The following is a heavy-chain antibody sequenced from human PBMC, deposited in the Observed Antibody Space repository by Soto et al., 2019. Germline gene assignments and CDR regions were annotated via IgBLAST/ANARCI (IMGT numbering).Heavy chain of an antibody. CDR2: IYWDDDE. Sequence: QITLKESGPTLVRPTQTLTLTCTVSGFSLSTSGVGVAWIRQPPGKALEWLGIIYWDDDERYSPSLRSRLTITEDTSLNQVVPRMTNMDPLDTASYYCAHSDPEGWALEYWGQGLLVTVSS. J-gene: IGHJ4*02. V-gene: IGHV2-5*02. CDR3: AHSDPEGWALEY. CDR1: GFSLSTSGVG.